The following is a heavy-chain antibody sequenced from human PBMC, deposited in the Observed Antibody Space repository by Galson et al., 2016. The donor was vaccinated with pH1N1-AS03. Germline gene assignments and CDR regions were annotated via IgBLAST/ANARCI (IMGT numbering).Heavy chain of an antibody. V-gene: IGHV4-59*08. CDR3: ARRGGSGAPLFDY. CDR2: IYYSGST. CDR1: GGSISSYY. Sequence: ETLSLTCTVSGGSISSYYWSWIRQPPGKGLEWIGYIYYSGSTNYNPSLKSRVTMSVDTSKNQLSLKLTSVAAADTAVYYCARRGGSGAPLFDYWGQGTLVTVSS. D-gene: IGHD6-19*01. J-gene: IGHJ4*02.